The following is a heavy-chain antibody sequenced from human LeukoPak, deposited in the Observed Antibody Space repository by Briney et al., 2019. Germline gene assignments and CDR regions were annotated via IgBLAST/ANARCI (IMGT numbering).Heavy chain of an antibody. CDR2: INDDETST. CDR3: APTGSGSYYDY. Sequence: GGSLRLSCAASGFSFSSSWMHWVRQVPGKGLEWVSRINDDETSTTYAESVKGRFTISRDNAKNTLFLQMNSLRAEDTAVYYCAPTGSGSYYDYWGQGTLVTVSS. V-gene: IGHV3-74*01. J-gene: IGHJ4*02. D-gene: IGHD1-26*01. CDR1: GFSFSSSW.